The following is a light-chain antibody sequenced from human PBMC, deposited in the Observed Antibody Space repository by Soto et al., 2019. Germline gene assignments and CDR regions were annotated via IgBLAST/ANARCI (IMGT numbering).Light chain of an antibody. CDR1: QSVSSY. Sequence: EIVLTQSPATLSLSPGERATLSCRASQSVSSYLAWYQQKPGQAPRLLIYDASNRATGIPDRFSGSGSGTEFTLTISRLEPEDFAVYYCQQYGSSPRTFGQGTRLEIK. J-gene: IGKJ5*01. CDR2: DAS. CDR3: QQYGSSPRT. V-gene: IGKV3-20*01.